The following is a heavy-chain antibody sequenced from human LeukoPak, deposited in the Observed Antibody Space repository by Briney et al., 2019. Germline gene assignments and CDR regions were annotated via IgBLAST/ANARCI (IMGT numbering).Heavy chain of an antibody. D-gene: IGHD3-22*01. J-gene: IGHJ4*02. CDR2: ISAYNGNT. CDR3: AREMYYYDSSGYYDY. Sequence: GASVKVSCKASGYTFTSYGISWVRQAPGQGLEWMGWISAYNGNTNYAQKLQGRVTMTTDTSTSTAYMELRSLRSDDTAVYYCAREMYYYDSSGYYDYWGQGTLVTVSS. V-gene: IGHV1-18*01. CDR1: GYTFTSYG.